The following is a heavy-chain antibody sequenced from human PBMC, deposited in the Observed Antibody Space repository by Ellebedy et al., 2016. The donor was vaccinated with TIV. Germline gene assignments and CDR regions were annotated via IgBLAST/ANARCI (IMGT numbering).Heavy chain of an antibody. Sequence: AASVKVSCKASGYTFSGYYMHWVRQAPGKGLEWVGWIKPNSGDTNYAQKFQGWVTMTKDTSISTAYMELNSLKTDDTAVYYCARGDVLGAAVYYFDYWGQGTLVTVSS. CDR2: IKPNSGDT. CDR3: ARGDVLGAAVYYFDY. J-gene: IGHJ4*02. V-gene: IGHV1-2*04. CDR1: GYTFSGYY. D-gene: IGHD1-26*01.